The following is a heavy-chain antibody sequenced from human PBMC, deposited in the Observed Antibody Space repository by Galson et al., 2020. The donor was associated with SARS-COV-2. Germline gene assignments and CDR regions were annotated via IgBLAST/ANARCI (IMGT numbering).Heavy chain of an antibody. CDR2: INPSGDIP. Sequence: ASVTVSCKASGYTFISFYIHWVRQAPGQGLEWMGVINPSGDIPYYAQKLRGRVTVTRDMSTQTVYMELSSLTSEDTAVYYCAREWGDSNSSVFDYWGQGSLVVVAS. V-gene: IGHV1-46*04. J-gene: IGHJ4*02. CDR1: GYTFISFY. D-gene: IGHD3-22*01. CDR3: AREWGDSNSSVFDY.